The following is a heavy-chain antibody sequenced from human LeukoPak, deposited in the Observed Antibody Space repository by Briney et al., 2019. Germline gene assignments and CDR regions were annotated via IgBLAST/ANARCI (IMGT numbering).Heavy chain of an antibody. V-gene: IGHV3-11*01. CDR3: ARGGAHGMDV. CDR2: ISGVYDNI. CDR1: GFTFSEYY. D-gene: IGHD1-26*01. J-gene: IGHJ6*02. Sequence: GGTLRLSCAASGFTFSEYYMTWIRQAPGTGLEWVSYISGVYDNIFYGNSVKGRFTISRDNAKKSVYLQMNSLRAEDTAVYYCARGGAHGMDVWGQGTTVTVSS.